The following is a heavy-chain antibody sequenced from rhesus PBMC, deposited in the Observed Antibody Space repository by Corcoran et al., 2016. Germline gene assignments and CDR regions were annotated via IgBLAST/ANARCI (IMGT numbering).Heavy chain of an antibody. Sequence: QVQLQESDPGLVKPSETLSLTCAVSGGSISDSYYWSWIRQPPGKGLEWIGYIYGSGVTTYHNPSLKSLVTISTDTSKNHFSLKLSSVTAADTAVYYCAREGDWTGYYRAFDYWGQGVPVTVSS. CDR2: IYGSGVTT. V-gene: IGHV4-106*01. CDR1: GGSISDSYY. D-gene: IGHD3-3*01. CDR3: AREGDWTGYYRAFDY. J-gene: IGHJ4*01.